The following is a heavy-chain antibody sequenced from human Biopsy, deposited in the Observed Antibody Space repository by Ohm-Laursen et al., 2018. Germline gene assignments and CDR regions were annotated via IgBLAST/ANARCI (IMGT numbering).Heavy chain of an antibody. D-gene: IGHD4-23*01. Sequence: SDTLSLTCTVSGGSFTGNYWSWIRQPPGKGLEWIGHISYTGYTSYNASLKSRATISVDTSRNHFSLRLSSLTAADTAVYCCARGSNDFGGLYFPRWGQGTLLTVSS. J-gene: IGHJ4*02. CDR2: ISYTGYT. CDR1: GGSFTGNY. V-gene: IGHV4-59*07. CDR3: ARGSNDFGGLYFPR.